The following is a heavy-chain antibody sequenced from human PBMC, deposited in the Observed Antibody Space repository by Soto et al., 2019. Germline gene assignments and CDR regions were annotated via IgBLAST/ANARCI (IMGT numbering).Heavy chain of an antibody. J-gene: IGHJ3*02. CDR3: ARQGSRAFDI. D-gene: IGHD2-15*01. Sequence: QRKLQEPGPGLLGPSEPLPLTCPASGGPFSTSVNTWAWTRRPPGRGLEGMANIYYSGSAYYNPSLKSRVSTSVDTSKNQFSLKLRSVTAADTAVYYCARQGSRAFDIWGQGTMVTVSS. CDR2: IYYSGSA. CDR1: GGPFSTSVNT. V-gene: IGHV4-39*01.